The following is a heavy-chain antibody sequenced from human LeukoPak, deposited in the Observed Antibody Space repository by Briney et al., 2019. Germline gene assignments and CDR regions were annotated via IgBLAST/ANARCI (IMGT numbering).Heavy chain of an antibody. CDR2: INHSGST. CDR1: GGSFSGYY. V-gene: IGHV4-34*01. D-gene: IGHD3-16*01. J-gene: IGHJ5*02. CDR3: ARGGGYNWFDP. Sequence: SETLSLTCAVYGGSFSGYYWSWIRQPPGKGLEWIGEINHSGSTNYNPSLKTRVTISVDASKNQFSLKMSSVTAADTAVYYCARGGGYNWFDPWGQGTLVTVSS.